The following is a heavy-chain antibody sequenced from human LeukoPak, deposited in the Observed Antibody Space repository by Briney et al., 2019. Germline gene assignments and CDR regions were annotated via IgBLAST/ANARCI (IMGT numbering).Heavy chain of an antibody. CDR2: IYSDNT. D-gene: IGHD4-17*01. CDR1: GFTVNSNS. J-gene: IGHJ4*02. Sequence: GGSLRLSCTVSGFTVNSNSMSWVRQAPGKGLEWVSFIYSDNTHYSDSVKGRFTISRDNSKNTLYLQMNSLRAEDTAVYYCAKDPSHDYGDYLDYWGQGTLVTVSS. V-gene: IGHV3-53*01. CDR3: AKDPSHDYGDYLDY.